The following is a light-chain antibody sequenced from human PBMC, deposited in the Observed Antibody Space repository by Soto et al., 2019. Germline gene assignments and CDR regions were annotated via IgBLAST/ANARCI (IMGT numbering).Light chain of an antibody. CDR1: QSISTY. J-gene: IGKJ4*01. V-gene: IGKV3-11*01. CDR2: DAS. CDR3: QQRNSWPLT. Sequence: EIVLTQSPTTLSVSPGERATLSCRASQSISTYLGWYQQKPGQAPRLLISDASNRASGIPARFSGSGSGTDFTLTISSLGPEDFAVYYCQQRNSWPLTFGGGTKVDI.